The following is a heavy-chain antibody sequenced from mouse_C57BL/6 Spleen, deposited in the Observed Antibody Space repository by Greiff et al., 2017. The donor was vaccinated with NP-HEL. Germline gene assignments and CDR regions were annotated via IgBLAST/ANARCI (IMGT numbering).Heavy chain of an antibody. CDR1: GYTFTDYE. Sequence: VKLQESGAELVRPGASVTLSCKASGYTFTDYEMHWVKQTPVHGLEWIGAIDPETGGTAYNQKFKGKAILTADKSSSTAYMELRSLTSEDSAVYYCTREGPTIVTTGYFDVWGTGTTVTVSS. CDR3: TREGPTIVTTGYFDV. D-gene: IGHD2-5*01. J-gene: IGHJ1*03. CDR2: IDPETGGT. V-gene: IGHV1-15*01.